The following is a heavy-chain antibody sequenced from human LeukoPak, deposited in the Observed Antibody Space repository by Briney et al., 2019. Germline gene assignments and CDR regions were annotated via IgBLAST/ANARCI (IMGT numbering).Heavy chain of an antibody. Sequence: GGSLRLSCAASGFTFSSYEMNWVRQAPGKGLEWLSYISYTGSNKYYADSVKGRFTISRDNVKNSLYLQMNSLRAEDTAVYFCARVFVGENFDYWGQGTLVTVSS. V-gene: IGHV3-48*03. CDR2: ISYTGSNK. D-gene: IGHD3-10*02. J-gene: IGHJ4*02. CDR1: GFTFSSYE. CDR3: ARVFVGENFDY.